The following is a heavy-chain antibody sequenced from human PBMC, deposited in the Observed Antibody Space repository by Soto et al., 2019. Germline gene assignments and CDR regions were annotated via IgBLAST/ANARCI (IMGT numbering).Heavy chain of an antibody. Sequence: PSETLSLTCTVSGDSISTRSNYWAWIRQPPGKGLEWIGSIYYTGGTYYNPSLKSRVTLFLDTSKNQFSLNLNSVIAADTAVYYCAREGPPIRAHNPPEYFQHWGQGTPVTVSS. CDR2: IYYTGGT. CDR3: AREGPPIRAHNPPEYFQH. CDR1: GDSISTRSNY. J-gene: IGHJ1*01. V-gene: IGHV4-39*02.